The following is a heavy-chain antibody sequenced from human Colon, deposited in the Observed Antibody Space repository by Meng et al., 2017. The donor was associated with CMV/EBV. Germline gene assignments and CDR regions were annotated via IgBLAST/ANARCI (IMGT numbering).Heavy chain of an antibody. Sequence: GESLKISCAVSGFPVSGNYMAWVRQAPGMGLQWVSVLQTAGSTYYADAVKGRFIISRDNSKNTVYLQMNRVTAKDAAVYYCARVGADTALAFDHWGQGTLVTVSS. V-gene: IGHV3-53*01. D-gene: IGHD5-18*01. CDR1: GFPVSGNY. J-gene: IGHJ4*02. CDR3: ARVGADTALAFDH. CDR2: LQTAGST.